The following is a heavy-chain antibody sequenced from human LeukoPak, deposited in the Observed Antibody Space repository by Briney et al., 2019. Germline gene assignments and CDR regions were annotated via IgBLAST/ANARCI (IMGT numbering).Heavy chain of an antibody. CDR2: ISWNSGSI. V-gene: IGHV3-9*01. CDR1: GFTFDDYA. CDR3: AELGITMIGGV. Sequence: GGSLRLSCAASGFTFDDYAMHWVRQAPGKGREGVSGISWNSGSIGYADSVKGRFTISRDNAKHSLYLQMNSLRAEDTAVYYCAELGITMIGGVWGKGTTVTISS. J-gene: IGHJ6*04. D-gene: IGHD3-10*02.